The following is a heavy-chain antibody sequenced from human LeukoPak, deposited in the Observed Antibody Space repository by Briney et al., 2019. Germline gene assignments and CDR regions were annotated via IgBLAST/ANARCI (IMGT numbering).Heavy chain of an antibody. CDR1: GDSISTSNSY. CDR2: IYYSGNT. D-gene: IGHD5-18*01. CDR3: ARVGYSYGSSYYYYYMDV. V-gene: IGHV4-39*01. Sequence: SETLSLTCTVSGDSISTSNSYWGWIRQPPGKGLEWIGSIYYSGNTYYNASLKSRVTISVDTSKNQFSLKLTSVTAADTAVYYCARVGYSYGSSYYYYYMDVWGKGTTVTISS. J-gene: IGHJ6*03.